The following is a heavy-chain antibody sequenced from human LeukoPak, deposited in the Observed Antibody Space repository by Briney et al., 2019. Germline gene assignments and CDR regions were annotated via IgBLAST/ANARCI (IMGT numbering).Heavy chain of an antibody. Sequence: PGGSLRLSCAASGFTFNDAWMSWVRQAPGKGLEWVSSISNSGTYIYFADSLKGRFTISRDNAKNSLYLQMNSLRAEDTAVYYCARSVEQPFDYWGQGALVIVSS. CDR3: ARSVEQPFDY. J-gene: IGHJ4*02. V-gene: IGHV3-21*03. CDR2: ISNSGTYI. CDR1: GFTFNDAW. D-gene: IGHD1/OR15-1a*01.